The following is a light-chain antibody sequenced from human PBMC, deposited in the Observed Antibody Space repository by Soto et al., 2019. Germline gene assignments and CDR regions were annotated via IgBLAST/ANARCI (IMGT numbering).Light chain of an antibody. Sequence: EIVMPQSPATPSGSPGGRGTLSCRASQSVSRYLAWYQEKPGQAPRVLIYDASNRAIGIPARFSGSGSGTDFTLTISSLEPEDFAVYYCQQRSNWPLTFGGGTKVDIK. V-gene: IGKV3-11*01. CDR3: QQRSNWPLT. CDR1: QSVSRY. CDR2: DAS. J-gene: IGKJ4*01.